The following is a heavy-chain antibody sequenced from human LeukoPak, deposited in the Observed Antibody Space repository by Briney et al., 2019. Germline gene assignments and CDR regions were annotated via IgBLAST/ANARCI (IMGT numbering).Heavy chain of an antibody. CDR1: GGSISSGGYS. CDR3: ARGDPTMVRGVFDY. Sequence: PSETLSLTCAVSGGSISSGGYSWSWIRQPPGKGLEWIGYIYYSGSTYYNPSLKSRVTISVDTSKNQFSLKLSSVTAADTAVYYCARGDPTMVRGVFDYWGQGTLVTVSS. CDR2: IYYSGST. D-gene: IGHD3-10*01. V-gene: IGHV4-30-4*07. J-gene: IGHJ4*02.